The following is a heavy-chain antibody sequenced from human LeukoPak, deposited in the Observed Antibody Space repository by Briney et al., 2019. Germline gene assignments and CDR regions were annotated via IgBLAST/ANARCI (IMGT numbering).Heavy chain of an antibody. J-gene: IGHJ4*02. CDR2: ISVFNGNT. Sequence: GASVKVSCKASGYTFTSYAITWVRQAPGQGLEWLGWISVFNGNTKYAQKLQGRVTMTTDTSTSTAYTELRSLRSDDTAVYYCARVSPPLDGDYDYWGQGTLVTVSS. CDR3: ARVSPPLDGDYDY. V-gene: IGHV1-18*01. D-gene: IGHD4-17*01. CDR1: GYTFTSYA.